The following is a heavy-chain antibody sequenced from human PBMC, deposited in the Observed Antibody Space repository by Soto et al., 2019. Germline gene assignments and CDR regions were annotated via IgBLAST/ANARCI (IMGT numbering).Heavy chain of an antibody. Sequence: EVQLVESGGGLVQPGGSLRLSCAASGFTFSSYSMNWVRQAPGKGLEWVSYISSSSSTIYYADSVKGRFTISRDNAKNTLYLQMNSLRAEDTAVYYCAGGYEQTGYWGQGTLVTVSS. J-gene: IGHJ4*02. CDR2: ISSSSSTI. D-gene: IGHD5-12*01. CDR3: AGGYEQTGY. CDR1: GFTFSSYS. V-gene: IGHV3-48*01.